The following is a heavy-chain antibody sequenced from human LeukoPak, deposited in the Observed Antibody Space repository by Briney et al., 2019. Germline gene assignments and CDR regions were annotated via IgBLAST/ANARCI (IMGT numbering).Heavy chain of an antibody. V-gene: IGHV3-11*04. CDR3: AREETYYYDSSGLDY. Sequence: GGSLRLSCAASGFTFSDYNMRWIRQAPGKGLEWVSYISSSSSTIYYADSVKGRFTISRDNAKNSLYLQMNSLRAEDTAVYYCAREETYYYDSSGLDYWGQGTLVTVSS. CDR2: ISSSSSTI. D-gene: IGHD3-22*01. CDR1: GFTFSDYN. J-gene: IGHJ4*02.